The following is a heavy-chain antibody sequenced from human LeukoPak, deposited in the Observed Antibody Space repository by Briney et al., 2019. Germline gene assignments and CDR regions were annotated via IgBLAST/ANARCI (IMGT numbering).Heavy chain of an antibody. CDR3: ARAFYGDYAPPYMDV. CDR1: GFTVSSNY. V-gene: IGHV3-53*01. D-gene: IGHD4-17*01. J-gene: IGHJ6*03. CDR2: IYSGGST. Sequence: GGSLRLSCAASGFTVSSNYMSWVRQAPGKGLERVSVIYSGGSTYYADSVKGRFTISRDNSKNTLYLQMNSLRAEDTAVYYCARAFYGDYAPPYMDVWCKGTTVTVSS.